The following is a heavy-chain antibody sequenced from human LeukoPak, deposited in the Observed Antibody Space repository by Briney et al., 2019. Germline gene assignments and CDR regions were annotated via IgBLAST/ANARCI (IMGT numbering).Heavy chain of an antibody. D-gene: IGHD3-9*01. CDR1: GGSVSSGSYY. CDR2: IYYSGST. CDR3: ARVDDILTGPFDY. V-gene: IGHV4-61*01. J-gene: IGHJ4*02. Sequence: PSETLSLTCTVSGGSVSSGSYYWSWIRQPPGTGLEWIGYIYYSGSTNYNPSLKSRVTTSVDTSKNQFSLKLSSVTAADTAVYYCARVDDILTGPFDYWGQGTLVTVSS.